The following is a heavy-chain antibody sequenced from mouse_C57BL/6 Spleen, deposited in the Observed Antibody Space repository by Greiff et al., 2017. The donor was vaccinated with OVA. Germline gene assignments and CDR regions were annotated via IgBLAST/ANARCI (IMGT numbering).Heavy chain of an antibody. CDR2: IYPGDGDT. J-gene: IGHJ2*01. V-gene: IGHV1-82*01. CDR1: GYAFSSSW. CDR3: AREGSTTVVAPFDY. Sequence: VKLMESGPELVKPGASVKISCKASGYAFSSSWMNWVKQRPGKGLEWIGRIYPGDGDTNYNGKFKGKATLTADKSSSTAYMQLSSLTSEDSAVYFCAREGSTTVVAPFDYWGQGTTLTVSS. D-gene: IGHD1-1*01.